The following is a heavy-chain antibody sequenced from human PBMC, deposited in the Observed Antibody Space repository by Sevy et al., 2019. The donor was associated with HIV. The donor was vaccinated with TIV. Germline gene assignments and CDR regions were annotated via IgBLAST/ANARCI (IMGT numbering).Heavy chain of an antibody. CDR2: IYPDDSET. CDR3: ATSRSGYFDSSGYYIY. CDR1: GYSFTSHW. J-gene: IGHJ4*02. V-gene: IGHV5-51*01. Sequence: GESLKISCEGSGYSFTSHWIGWVRHMPGKGLEWMGIIYPDDSETRYSPSFQGQVTFSADKSISTAYLQWSSLKASDTAMYDCATSRSGYFDSSGYYIYWGQGTMVTVS. D-gene: IGHD3-22*01.